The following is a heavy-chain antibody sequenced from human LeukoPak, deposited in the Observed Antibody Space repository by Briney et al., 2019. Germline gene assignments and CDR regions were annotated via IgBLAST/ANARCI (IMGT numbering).Heavy chain of an antibody. CDR3: ARDQKRFLEWLQGTYYFDY. D-gene: IGHD3-3*01. CDR1: GYSFTDKY. J-gene: IGHJ4*02. V-gene: IGHV1-2*02. Sequence: ASVKVSCKASGYSFTDKYMHWVRQAPGQGLEWMGWINPNSGGTNYAQKFQGRVTMTRDTSISTAYMELSRLRSDDTAVYYCARDQKRFLEWLQGTYYFDYWGQGTLVTVSS. CDR2: INPNSGGT.